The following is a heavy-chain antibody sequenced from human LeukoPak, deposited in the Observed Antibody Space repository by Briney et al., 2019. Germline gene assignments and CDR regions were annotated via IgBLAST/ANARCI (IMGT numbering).Heavy chain of an antibody. Sequence: GGSLRLSCAASGFTFSSYAMSWVRQAPGKGLEWVSSISSSSSYIYYADSVKGRFTISRDNAKNSLYLQMNSLRAEDTAVYYCARESGTGYSGYDFFDYWGQGTLVTVSS. CDR3: ARESGTGYSGYDFFDY. CDR2: ISSSSSYI. CDR1: GFTFSSYA. V-gene: IGHV3-21*01. J-gene: IGHJ4*02. D-gene: IGHD5-12*01.